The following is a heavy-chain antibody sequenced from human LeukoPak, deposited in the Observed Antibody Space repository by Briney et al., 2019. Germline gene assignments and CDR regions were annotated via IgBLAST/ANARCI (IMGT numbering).Heavy chain of an antibody. CDR3: ARIQVVTAPYYYYYSMDV. CDR1: GFSLSTSGMC. Sequence: SGPTLVNPTQTLTLTCTFSGFSLSTSGMCVSWIRQPPGKALEWLARIDWDDDKYYSTSLKTRLTISKDTSKNQVVLTMTNMDPVDTATYYCARIQVVTAPYYYYYSMDVWGKGTTVTVSS. D-gene: IGHD2-21*02. CDR2: IDWDDDK. J-gene: IGHJ6*03. V-gene: IGHV2-70*11.